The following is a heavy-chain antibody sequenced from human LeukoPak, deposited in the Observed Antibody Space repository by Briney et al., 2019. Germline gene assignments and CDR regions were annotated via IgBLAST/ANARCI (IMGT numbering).Heavy chain of an antibody. CDR3: ARVRTGWIQLRDYWFDP. J-gene: IGHJ5*02. CDR1: GGSISSYY. D-gene: IGHD5-18*01. V-gene: IGHV4-59*01. Sequence: SETLSLTYTVSGGSISSYYWSWIRQPPGKGLEWIGYIYYSGSTNYNPSLKSRVTISVDTSKNQFSLKLSSVTAADTAVYYCARVRTGWIQLRDYWFDPWGQGTLVTVSS. CDR2: IYYSGST.